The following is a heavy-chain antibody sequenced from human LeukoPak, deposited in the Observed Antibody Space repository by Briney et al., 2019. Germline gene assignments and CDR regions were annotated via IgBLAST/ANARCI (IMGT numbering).Heavy chain of an antibody. D-gene: IGHD3-10*01. CDR3: AKAVTMVRPYYYYYMDV. Sequence: GGSLRLSCAASGFTFDDYAMHWVRQAPGKGLEWVSSISWNSGNIGYADSVKGRFTISRDNAKNSLYLQMNSLRAEDMALYYCAKAVTMVRPYYYYYMDVWGKGTTVAISS. CDR2: ISWNSGNI. CDR1: GFTFDDYA. V-gene: IGHV3-9*03. J-gene: IGHJ6*03.